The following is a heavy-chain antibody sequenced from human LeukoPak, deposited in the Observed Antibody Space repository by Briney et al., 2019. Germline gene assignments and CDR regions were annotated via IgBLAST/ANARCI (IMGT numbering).Heavy chain of an antibody. CDR1: GGSISSYY. CDR2: IYTSGST. Sequence: SETLSLTCTVSGGSISSYYWSWIRQPAGKGPEWIGRIYTSGSTNYNPSLKSRVTMSVDTSKNQFSLRLSSVTAADTAVYYCARPNWNDLHFDYWGQGTLVTVSS. CDR3: ARPNWNDLHFDY. D-gene: IGHD1-1*01. V-gene: IGHV4-4*07. J-gene: IGHJ4*02.